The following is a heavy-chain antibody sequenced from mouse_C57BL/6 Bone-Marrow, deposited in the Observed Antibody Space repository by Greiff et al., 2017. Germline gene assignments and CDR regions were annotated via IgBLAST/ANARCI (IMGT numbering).Heavy chain of an antibody. CDR2: IRLKSDNYAT. D-gene: IGHD2-10*02. V-gene: IGHV6-3*01. CDR3: SQGGYGYAMDY. CDR1: GFTFSNYW. J-gene: IGHJ4*01. Sequence: EVQLQQSGGGLVQPGGSMKLSCVASGFTFSNYWMNWVRQSPEKGLEWVAQIRLKSDNYATHYAESVKGRFTISRDDSKSSVYLQMNNLRAEDTGIYYCSQGGYGYAMDYWGQGTSVTVSS.